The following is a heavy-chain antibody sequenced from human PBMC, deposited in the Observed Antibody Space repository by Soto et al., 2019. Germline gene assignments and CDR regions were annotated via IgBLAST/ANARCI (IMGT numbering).Heavy chain of an antibody. CDR1: GFIFSDHH. CDR2: IRSKGDSYST. J-gene: IGHJ4*02. CDR3: AKNPGYYYDSTGYHFDY. V-gene: IGHV3-72*01. D-gene: IGHD3-22*01. Sequence: GGSLRLSCAASGFIFSDHHMDWVRQAPGEGLEWIGRIRSKGDSYSTEYAASVKGRFTISRDNSKNTLYLQMSSLRAEDTAVYYCAKNPGYYYDSTGYHFDYWGQGTLVTVSS.